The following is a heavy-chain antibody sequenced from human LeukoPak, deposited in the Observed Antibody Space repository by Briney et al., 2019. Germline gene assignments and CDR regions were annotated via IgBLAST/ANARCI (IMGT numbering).Heavy chain of an antibody. V-gene: IGHV4-38-2*02. CDR3: ARGGLSTVYWNFDL. D-gene: IGHD4-17*01. CDR1: GYSISSGYW. J-gene: IGHJ2*01. CDR2: IYHSGST. Sequence: SETLSLTCTVSGYSISSGYWWGWIRQPPGKGLEWIGSIYHSGSTYYHPSLKSRVTMSVDTSRNQFSLKLNSVTAADTAVYYCARGGLSTVYWNFDLWGRGNLVTVSS.